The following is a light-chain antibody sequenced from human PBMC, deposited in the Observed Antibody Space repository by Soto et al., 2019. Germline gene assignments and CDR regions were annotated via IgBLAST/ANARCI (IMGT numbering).Light chain of an antibody. Sequence: QSALTQPASVSGSPGQSITISCTGTSSDVGGYNYVSWYQQYPGKAPKLMIYEVTNRPSGVSTRFSGSKSGNTASLTISGLQAEDEAEYYCCSFTTGSTAYVFGTGTKV. CDR1: SSDVGGYNY. CDR3: CSFTTGSTAYV. V-gene: IGLV2-14*01. J-gene: IGLJ1*01. CDR2: EVT.